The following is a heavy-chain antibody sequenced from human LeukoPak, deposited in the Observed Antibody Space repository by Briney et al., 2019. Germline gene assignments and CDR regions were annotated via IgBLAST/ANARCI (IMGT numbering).Heavy chain of an antibody. Sequence: GGSLRLSCAASGFTLSSYAMSWVRQAPGKGLEWVSAISGSGGSTYYADSVKGRFTISRDNSKNTLSLQMTSLRFDDTALYYCAKFSYGDYVAWGPGTLVTVSS. V-gene: IGHV3-23*01. CDR3: AKFSYGDYVA. J-gene: IGHJ5*02. CDR2: ISGSGGST. CDR1: GFTLSSYA. D-gene: IGHD4-17*01.